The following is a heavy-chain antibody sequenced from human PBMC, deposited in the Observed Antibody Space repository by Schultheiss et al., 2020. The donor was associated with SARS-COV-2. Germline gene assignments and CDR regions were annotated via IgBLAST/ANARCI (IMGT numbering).Heavy chain of an antibody. V-gene: IGHV4-34*01. CDR2: INHSGST. CDR3: AREIAARNAFDI. D-gene: IGHD6-6*01. CDR1: GGSISSYY. J-gene: IGHJ3*02. Sequence: SQTLSLTCTVSGGSISSYYWSWIRQPPGKGLEWIGEINHSGSTKYNPSLKSRVTISVDTSKNQFSLKLSSVTAADTAVYYCAREIAARNAFDIWGQGTMVTVSS.